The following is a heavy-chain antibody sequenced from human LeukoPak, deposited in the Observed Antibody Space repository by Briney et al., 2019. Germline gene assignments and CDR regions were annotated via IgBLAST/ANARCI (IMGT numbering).Heavy chain of an antibody. CDR1: GSTFSNYA. V-gene: IGHV3-64*01. CDR2: ISSNGAST. Sequence: GGSLRLSCAASGSTFSNYAMHWVRQAPGKGLEYVSAISSNGASTHYANSVKGRFTISRDNSKNTLYLQMGSLRAEDMGVYYCARVGGSFYFDYWGQGTLVTVSS. CDR3: ARVGGSFYFDY. J-gene: IGHJ4*02. D-gene: IGHD1-26*01.